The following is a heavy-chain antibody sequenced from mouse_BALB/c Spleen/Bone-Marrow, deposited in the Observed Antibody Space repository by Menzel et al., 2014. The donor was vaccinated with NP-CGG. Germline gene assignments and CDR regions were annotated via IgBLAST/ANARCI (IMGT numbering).Heavy chain of an antibody. V-gene: IGHV5-6*02. CDR1: GFTFSNYG. D-gene: IGHD4-1*01. CDR3: ARRGTGTGSYYFDY. CDR2: ISSVGSYT. Sequence: KLMESGGDLVKPGGSLKLSCAASGFTFSNYGMSWVRQTPDKRLEWVATISSVGSYTYYPDSVKGRFTISRDNAKNTLCLQMSSLKSEDTAMYYCARRGTGTGSYYFDYWGQGTTLTVSS. J-gene: IGHJ2*01.